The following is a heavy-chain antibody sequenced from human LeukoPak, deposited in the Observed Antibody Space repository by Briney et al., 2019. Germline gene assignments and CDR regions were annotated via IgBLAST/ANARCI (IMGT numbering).Heavy chain of an antibody. J-gene: IGHJ6*03. CDR1: GGSNSSYY. Sequence: PSETLSLTCTVSGGSNSSYYWSWIRQPPGKGLEWIGYIYYSGSTNYNPSLKSRVTISVDTSKNQFSLKLSSVTAADTAVYYCARVAEVGDYYHYYMDVWGKGTTVTVSS. CDR2: IYYSGST. D-gene: IGHD3-16*01. CDR3: ARVAEVGDYYHYYMDV. V-gene: IGHV4-59*01.